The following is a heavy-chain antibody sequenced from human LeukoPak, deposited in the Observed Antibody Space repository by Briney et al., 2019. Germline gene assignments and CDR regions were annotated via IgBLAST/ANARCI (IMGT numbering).Heavy chain of an antibody. Sequence: SETLSLTCTVSGGSISSSTYYWGWIRQPPGKGLEWHGSIYNNGNTYYNPSLKSRVTISVDMSKNQFSLKLTSVTAADTAVYYCARSYPAYSSGWYGFDPWGQGTLVTVSS. J-gene: IGHJ5*02. CDR3: ARSYPAYSSGWYGFDP. CDR2: IYNNGNT. D-gene: IGHD6-19*01. CDR1: GGSISSSTYY. V-gene: IGHV4-39*01.